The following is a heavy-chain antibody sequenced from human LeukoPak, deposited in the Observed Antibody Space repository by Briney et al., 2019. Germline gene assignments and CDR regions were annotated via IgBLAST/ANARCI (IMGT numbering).Heavy chain of an antibody. CDR2: INPNSGGT. D-gene: IGHD6-13*01. CDR1: GYTFTGYY. J-gene: IGHJ4*02. Sequence: ASVKVSCKASGYTFTGYYMHWVRQAPGQGLEWMGWINPNSGGTNYAQKFQGWVTMTRDTSISTAYMELSRLRSDDTAVYYCAREEIAAAGTEGYFDYWGQGTLVTVSS. CDR3: AREEIAAAGTEGYFDY. V-gene: IGHV1-2*04.